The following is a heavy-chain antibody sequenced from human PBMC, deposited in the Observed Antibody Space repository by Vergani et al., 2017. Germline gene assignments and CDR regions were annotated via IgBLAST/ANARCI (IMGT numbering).Heavy chain of an antibody. J-gene: IGHJ3*02. CDR2: ISYDGTNK. Sequence: QVQLVESGGGVIQPGRSLRLSCAASGFTFGDHGFHWVRRPPGKGLEWVALISYDGTNKYYTNSVRGRFTISRDNSKSTLFLQMNSLRVEDMAVYYCAKDLLDPYSVAHNDAFDIWGQGTMVTVSS. CDR1: GFTFGDHG. V-gene: IGHV3-30-3*01. CDR3: AKDLLDPYSVAHNDAFDI. D-gene: IGHD3-10*02.